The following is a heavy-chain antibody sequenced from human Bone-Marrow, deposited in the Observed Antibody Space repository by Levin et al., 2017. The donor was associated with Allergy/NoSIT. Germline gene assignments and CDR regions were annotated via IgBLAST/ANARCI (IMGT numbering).Heavy chain of an antibody. V-gene: IGHV3-21*01. J-gene: IGHJ4*02. CDR2: ISGGSSYI. CDR3: ARGRDCSSTSCYGVGDF. D-gene: IGHD2-2*01. CDR1: GFTFSTYS. Sequence: LSLTCAASGFTFSTYSMNWVRQAPGKGLEWVSSISGGSSYIYYAESVKGRFTISRDNAKNSLYLQMNSLRAEDTAVYYCARGRDCSSTSCYGVGDFWGQGTLVTVSS.